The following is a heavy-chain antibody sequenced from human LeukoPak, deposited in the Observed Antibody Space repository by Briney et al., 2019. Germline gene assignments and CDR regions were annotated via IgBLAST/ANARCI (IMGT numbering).Heavy chain of an antibody. Sequence: ASVKVSCKASGYTFTSYYMHRVRQAPGQGLEWMGIVNPSGGSTSYAQKFQGRVTMTRDMSTSTVYMELSSLRSEDTAVYYCARAPQGQQLFQHWGQGTLVTVSS. CDR1: GYTFTSYY. J-gene: IGHJ1*01. V-gene: IGHV1-46*01. CDR2: VNPSGGST. CDR3: ARAPQGQQLFQH. D-gene: IGHD6-13*01.